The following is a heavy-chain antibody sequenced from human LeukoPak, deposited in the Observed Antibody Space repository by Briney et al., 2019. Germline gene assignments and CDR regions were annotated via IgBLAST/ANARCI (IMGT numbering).Heavy chain of an antibody. CDR1: GFTFSSYS. CDR3: AKDSSSWPRSAFDI. D-gene: IGHD6-13*01. V-gene: IGHV3-21*01. CDR2: ISSSSSYI. J-gene: IGHJ3*02. Sequence: GGSLRLSCAASGFTFSSYSMNWVRQAPGKGLEWVSSISSSSSYIYYADSVKGRFTISRDNAKNSLYLQMNSLRAEDTAVYYCAKDSSSWPRSAFDIWGQGTMVTVSS.